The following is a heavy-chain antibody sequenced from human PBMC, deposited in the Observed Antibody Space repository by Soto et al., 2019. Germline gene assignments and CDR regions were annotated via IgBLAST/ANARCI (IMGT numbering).Heavy chain of an antibody. V-gene: IGHV2-5*02. CDR1: GLSLSTTGVG. CDR3: VQSRCGGDCLQSYSSHSSSGLDV. D-gene: IGHD2-21*02. CDR2: IYWDEDK. J-gene: IGHJ6*02. Sequence: QITLKESGPTLVKPTQTLTLTCTFSGLSLSTTGVGVGWIRQPPGKALEWLALIYWDEDKRYSPSLQSRLATMKATFKHQGVLTMTHMDRVDTATYYCVQSRCGGDCLQSYSSHSSSGLDVWGQGTTVTVSS.